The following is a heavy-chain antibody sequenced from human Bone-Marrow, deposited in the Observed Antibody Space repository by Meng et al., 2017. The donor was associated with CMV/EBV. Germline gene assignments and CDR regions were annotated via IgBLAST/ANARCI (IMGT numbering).Heavy chain of an antibody. CDR3: AKDLTGDKAFDV. CDR1: GFTFTRHD. D-gene: IGHD1-26*01. CDR2: IRYDGSNK. V-gene: IGHV3-30*02. J-gene: IGHJ3*01. Sequence: GGSLRLSCAASGFTFTRHDMHWVCQAPGKGLEWVAFIRYDGSNKYYADSVKGRFTIARDNSKDTLYLQMNSLRGEDTAVYYCAKDLTGDKAFDVWGQGTMVTVSS.